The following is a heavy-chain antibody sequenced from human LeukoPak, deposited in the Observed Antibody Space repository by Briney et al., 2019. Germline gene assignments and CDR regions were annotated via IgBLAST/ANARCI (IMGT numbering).Heavy chain of an antibody. J-gene: IGHJ3*02. CDR1: GLTSTSYA. D-gene: IGHD1-1*01. CDR3: ARVQNNWNERPGAFDI. V-gene: IGHV3-30*14. Sequence: GRSLRLSCAASGLTSTSYALHWVRQAPGKGLDWVALISYDGTNKYYADSVKGRFTISRDNSKNTLYLQMNSLRAEDTAVYYCARVQNNWNERPGAFDIWGQGTMVTVSS. CDR2: ISYDGTNK.